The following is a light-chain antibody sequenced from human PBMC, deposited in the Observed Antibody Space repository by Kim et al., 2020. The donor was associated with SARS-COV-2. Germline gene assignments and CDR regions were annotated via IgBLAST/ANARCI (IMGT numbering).Light chain of an antibody. CDR1: QSVSSSY. CDR2: GAS. V-gene: IGKV3-20*01. J-gene: IGKJ5*01. CDR3: QQYGSSPNT. Sequence: EIVLTQSPGTLSLSPGERATLSCRASQSVSSSYLAWYQQKPGRAPRLLIYGASSRATGIPDRFGGSGSGTDFTLTISRLEPEDFAMYYCQQYGSSPNTFGQGTRLEIK.